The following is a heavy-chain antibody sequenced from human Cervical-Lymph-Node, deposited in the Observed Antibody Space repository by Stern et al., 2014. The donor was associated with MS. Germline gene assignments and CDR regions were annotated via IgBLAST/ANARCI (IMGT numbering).Heavy chain of an antibody. CDR1: GYSFTYHY. CDR2: ITPFNGDT. CDR3: ARSVSYYYFDY. D-gene: IGHD1-26*01. Sequence: QVQLVQSGAEVKKTGSSVKVSCKASGYSFTYHYLHWVRQAPGQALEWMGWITPFNGDTKYAPKIQDRVTITRDKSMSTAYMELSSLTSEDTAIYYCARSVSYYYFDYWGQGTLVTVSS. J-gene: IGHJ4*02. V-gene: IGHV1-45*02.